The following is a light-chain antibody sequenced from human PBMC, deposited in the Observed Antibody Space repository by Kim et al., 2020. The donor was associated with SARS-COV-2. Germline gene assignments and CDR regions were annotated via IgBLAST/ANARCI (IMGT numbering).Light chain of an antibody. CDR1: QSVSHF. J-gene: IGKJ2*01. CDR3: QQRTNWPPFT. V-gene: IGKV3-11*01. CDR2: DAS. Sequence: LSPGETATLSCRASQSVSHFLAWYQQKPGQAPRLLIYDASNRAPGIPVRFSGSGSGTDFTLTISSLEPEDFAVYYCQQRTNWPPFTFGQGTKLEI.